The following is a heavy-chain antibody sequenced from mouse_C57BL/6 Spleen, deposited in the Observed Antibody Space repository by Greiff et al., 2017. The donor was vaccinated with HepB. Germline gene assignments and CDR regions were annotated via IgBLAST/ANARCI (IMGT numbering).Heavy chain of an antibody. CDR2: IHPSDSDT. D-gene: IGHD2-5*01. Sequence: QVQLQQPGAELVKPGASVKVSCKASGYTFTSYWMHWVKQRPGQGLEWIGRIHPSDSDTNYNQKFKGKATLTVDKSYSTAYMQLSSLTSEDSAVYYCAGDYSNYYYAMDYWGQGTSVTVSS. CDR3: AGDYSNYYYAMDY. CDR1: GYTFTSYW. J-gene: IGHJ4*01. V-gene: IGHV1-74*01.